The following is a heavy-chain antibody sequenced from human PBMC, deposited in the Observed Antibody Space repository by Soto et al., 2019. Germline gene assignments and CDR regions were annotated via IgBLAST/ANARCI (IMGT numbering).Heavy chain of an antibody. CDR1: GYTLSNYG. Sequence: QAQLVQSGAEMKKPGASVKVSCKASGYTLSNYGISWVRQAPGQGLEWMGWSSTYNGNTKYAKKFQGRVTMTTDTSTSTAYMELRSLRSDDTAVYYCVRDHQDFSSDYHYYHMDVWGKGTTVTVSS. CDR2: SSTYNGNT. V-gene: IGHV1-18*01. J-gene: IGHJ6*03. D-gene: IGHD2-15*01. CDR3: VRDHQDFSSDYHYYHMDV.